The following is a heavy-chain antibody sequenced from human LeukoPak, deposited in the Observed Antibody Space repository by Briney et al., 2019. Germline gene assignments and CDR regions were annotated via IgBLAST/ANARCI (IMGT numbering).Heavy chain of an antibody. V-gene: IGHV4-34*01. D-gene: IGHD2-2*01. CDR3: ARYTPQLYYYYYYGMDV. J-gene: IGHJ6*02. CDR1: GGFFSGYY. CDR2: INHSGST. Sequence: SETLSLTCAVYGGFFSGYYWSWIRQPPGKGLEWIGEINHSGSTNYNPSLKSRVTISVDTSKNQFSLKLSSVTAADTAVYYCARYTPQLYYYYYYGMDVWGQGTTVTVSS.